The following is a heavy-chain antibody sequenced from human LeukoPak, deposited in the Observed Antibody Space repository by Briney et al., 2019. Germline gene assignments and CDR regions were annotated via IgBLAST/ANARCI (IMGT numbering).Heavy chain of an antibody. CDR2: ISSTSAYI. V-gene: IGHV3-21*01. CDR3: ARVAVSGPTGWFDS. D-gene: IGHD2-8*02. J-gene: IGHJ5*01. CDR1: GFTFSSNN. Sequence: GGSLSFSCAAPGFTFSSNNISWVGQAPGKGLEGVSSISSTSAYIYYADSVKGRFTISRDNVDNVVYLQMNSLGAEDTAVYYCARVAVSGPTGWFDSWGQGTLVIVSS.